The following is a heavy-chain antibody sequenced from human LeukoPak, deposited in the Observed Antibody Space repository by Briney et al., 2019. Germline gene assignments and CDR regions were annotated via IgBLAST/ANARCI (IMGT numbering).Heavy chain of an antibody. CDR2: IYYSGST. D-gene: IGHD3-10*01. J-gene: IGHJ5*02. CDR3: ARGAPPLWLGELGGNWFDP. V-gene: IGHV4-31*03. CDR1: GGSISSGGYY. Sequence: SETLSLTCTVSGGSISSGGYYWSWIRQHPGKGLEWIGYIYYSGSTYYNPSLKSRVTISVDTSKNQFSLRLSSVTAADTAVYYCARGAPPLWLGELGGNWFDPWGKGTLVTVSS.